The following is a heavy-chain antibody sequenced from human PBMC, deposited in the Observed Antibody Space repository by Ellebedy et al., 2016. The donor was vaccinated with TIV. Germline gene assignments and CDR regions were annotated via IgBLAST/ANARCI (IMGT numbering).Heavy chain of an antibody. J-gene: IGHJ6*02. CDR1: GGYINSNY. V-gene: IGHV4-59*01. D-gene: IGHD3-22*01. CDR3: TRDPGLYYDSSGYMDV. CDR2: VYYTGIT. Sequence: SETLSLXXAVSGGYINSNYWSWVRQPPGKGLEWIENVYYTGITNYNPSLKSRVTISVDRSKNQFSLNLNSVTAADTAVYYCTRDPGLYYDSSGYMDVWGQGTTVTVSS.